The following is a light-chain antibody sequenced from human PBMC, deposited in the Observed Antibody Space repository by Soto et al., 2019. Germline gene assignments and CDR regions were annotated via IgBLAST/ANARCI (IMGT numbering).Light chain of an antibody. Sequence: DIQMTQSPSSLSASVGDRVTITCRASQSISSYLNWYQQKPGKAPKLLIYAASSLQSGVPSRFSGSGSGTDFTLTISSLQPEDFATYYCQQSYRFTFCPGTKVDIK. CDR2: AAS. V-gene: IGKV1-39*01. J-gene: IGKJ3*01. CDR3: QQSYRFT. CDR1: QSISSY.